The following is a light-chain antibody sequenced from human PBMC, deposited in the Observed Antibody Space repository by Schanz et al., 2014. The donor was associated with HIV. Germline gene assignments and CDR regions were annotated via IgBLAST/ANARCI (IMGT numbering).Light chain of an antibody. J-gene: IGLJ2*01. Sequence: QSVLTQPPSASGTPGQRVTISCSGGSSNIGSNAVTWYPHLPGTAPKLLMYANNQRASGVPDRFSGSGSATSASLAITGLRSEDEADYYCQSYDSSLSVVVFGGGTKLTVL. CDR1: SSNIGSNA. CDR2: ANN. CDR3: QSYDSSLSVVV. V-gene: IGLV1-44*01.